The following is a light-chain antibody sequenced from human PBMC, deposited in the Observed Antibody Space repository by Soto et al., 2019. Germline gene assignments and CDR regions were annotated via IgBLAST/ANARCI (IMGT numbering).Light chain of an antibody. V-gene: IGKV1-39*01. CDR2: AAS. CDR1: QSISGY. Sequence: DIQMTQSPSSLSASVGDRVTITCRASQSISGYLNWYQQKPGKAPKLLIYAASSLQSGVPSRFSGSGSGTDFTLTISSLQPEDFATYYCQQSYSTLYTFGQGTKVDI. CDR3: QQSYSTLYT. J-gene: IGKJ2*01.